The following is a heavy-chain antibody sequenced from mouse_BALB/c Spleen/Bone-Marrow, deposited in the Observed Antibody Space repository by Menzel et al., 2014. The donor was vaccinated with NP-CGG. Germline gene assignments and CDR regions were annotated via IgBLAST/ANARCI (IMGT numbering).Heavy chain of an antibody. CDR3: ARPLYYYGSSPFYAMDY. J-gene: IGHJ4*01. V-gene: IGHV5-12-1*01. CDR1: GFAFSSYD. CDR2: ISSGGGST. D-gene: IGHD1-1*01. Sequence: GQRVESGGGLVKPGGSLKLSCAASGFAFSSYDMSWVRQTPEKRLEWVAYISSGGGSTYYPDTVKGRFTISRDNAKNXLYLQMSSLKSEDTAMYYCARPLYYYGSSPFYAMDYWGQGTSVTVSS.